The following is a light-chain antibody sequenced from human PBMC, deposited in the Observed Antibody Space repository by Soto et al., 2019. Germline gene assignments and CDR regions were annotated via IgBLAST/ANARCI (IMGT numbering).Light chain of an antibody. J-gene: IGKJ2*01. V-gene: IGKV3-15*01. CDR3: QQYNNWPPYT. CDR2: GAS. CDR1: QSGSSN. Sequence: EIVMTQSPATLSVSPGERATLSCRASQSGSSNLAWYRQKTGQAPRLLIYGASTRATGIPARFSGSGSGTEFTLTISSLQSEDFAVYYCQQYNNWPPYTFGQGTKLEIK.